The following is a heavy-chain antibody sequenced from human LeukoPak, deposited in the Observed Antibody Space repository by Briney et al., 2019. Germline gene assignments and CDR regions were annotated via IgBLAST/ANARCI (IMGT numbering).Heavy chain of an antibody. D-gene: IGHD6-19*01. Sequence: ASVKVSCKASGYDFTSVGITWVRQAPGQGLEWMGWISPYNGNTRYVQKLQGRVTMTTDTSTSTAYMELRSLRFDDTAVYYCARAGSGSGWYFDYWGQGTLVTVSS. CDR1: GYDFTSVG. CDR2: ISPYNGNT. V-gene: IGHV1-18*01. J-gene: IGHJ4*02. CDR3: ARAGSGSGWYFDY.